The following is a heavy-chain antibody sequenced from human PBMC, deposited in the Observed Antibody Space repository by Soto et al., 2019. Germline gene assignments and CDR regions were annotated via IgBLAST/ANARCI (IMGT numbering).Heavy chain of an antibody. CDR2: THYSGDI. J-gene: IGHJ4*02. CDR1: GGSNSVNYY. CDR3: ARGAYNDYRGYDY. D-gene: IGHD1-1*01. V-gene: IGHV4-31*03. Sequence: QVQLQESAPGLVKPSQPLSLTCTVSGGSNSVNYYWGWIRLHLGKVRDWIGYTHYSGDIYYNPSLKTRVTISIETSKNTFSLNLRSVTAADTAVYYCARGAYNDYRGYDYWGQGTLVTVSS.